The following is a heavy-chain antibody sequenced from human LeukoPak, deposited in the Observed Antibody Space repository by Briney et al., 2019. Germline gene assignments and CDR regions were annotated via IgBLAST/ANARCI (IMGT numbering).Heavy chain of an antibody. CDR1: GGSISSSSYY. J-gene: IGHJ4*02. CDR3: ARTTYYYDSSGYSLFDY. CDR2: IYYSGST. V-gene: IGHV4-39*01. Sequence: PSETLSLTCTVSGGSISSSSYYWGWIRQPPGKGREWIVSIYYSGSTYYNPSLKSRVTISVDTSKNQFSLKLSSVTAADTAVYYCARTTYYYDSSGYSLFDYWGQGTLVTVSS. D-gene: IGHD3-22*01.